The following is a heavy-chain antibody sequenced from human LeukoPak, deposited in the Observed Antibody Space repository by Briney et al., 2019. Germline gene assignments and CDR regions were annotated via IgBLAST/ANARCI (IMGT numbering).Heavy chain of an antibody. Sequence: SETLSLTCTVSGGSISSSSYYWGWIRQPPGKGLEWIGEINHSGSTNYNPSLKSRVTISVDTSKNQFSLKLSSVTAADTAVYYCARGKIYSYGYVDYWGQGTLVTVSS. CDR2: INHSGST. V-gene: IGHV4-39*07. J-gene: IGHJ4*02. CDR3: ARGKIYSYGYVDY. D-gene: IGHD5-18*01. CDR1: GGSISSSSYY.